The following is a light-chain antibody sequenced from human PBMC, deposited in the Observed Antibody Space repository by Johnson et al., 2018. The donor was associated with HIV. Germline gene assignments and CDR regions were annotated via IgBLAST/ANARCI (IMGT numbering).Light chain of an antibody. V-gene: IGLV1-51*02. J-gene: IGLJ1*01. Sequence: QSVLTQPPSVSAAPGQKVTISCSGSSSNIGNNYVSWYQQLPGTAPKLLIYENNKRPSGIPDRFSGSKSGTSATLGITGLQTGDAADYYCGTWDSGLSACYVVETGSKVPVL. CDR2: ENN. CDR3: GTWDSGLSACYV. CDR1: SSNIGNNY.